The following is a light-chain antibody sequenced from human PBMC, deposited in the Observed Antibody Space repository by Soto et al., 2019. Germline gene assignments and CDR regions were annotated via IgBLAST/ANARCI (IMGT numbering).Light chain of an antibody. V-gene: IGKV3-20*01. CDR3: QQYGDSPWT. J-gene: IGKJ1*01. Sequence: EVVLTQSPGTLSLSPGERATLSCRASQNLGNNFLAWYQQTSGQASRLLIFGASSRAAGISDRFSGSGSGTDFTLTINNLRPEDVAVYFCQQYGDSPWTFGQGTRVEIK. CDR1: QNLGNNF. CDR2: GAS.